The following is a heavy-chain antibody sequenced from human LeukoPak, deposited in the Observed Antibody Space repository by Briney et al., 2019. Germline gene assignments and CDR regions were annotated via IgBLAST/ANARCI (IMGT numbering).Heavy chain of an antibody. V-gene: IGHV4-34*01. CDR1: GGSLSGYY. D-gene: IGHD6-6*01. CDR3: ASSSSTADY. J-gene: IGHJ4*02. Sequence: PSETLSLTCAVYGGSLSGYYWSWIRQPPGKGLEWIGEINHSGSTNYNPSLKSRVTTSVDTSKNQFSLKLSSVTAADTAVYYCASSSSTADYWGQGTLVTVSS. CDR2: INHSGST.